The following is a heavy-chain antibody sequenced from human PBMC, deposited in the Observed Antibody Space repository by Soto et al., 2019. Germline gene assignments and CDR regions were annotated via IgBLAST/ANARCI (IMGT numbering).Heavy chain of an antibody. V-gene: IGHV4-39*01. J-gene: IGHJ4*02. CDR1: GGNIINLSYH. CDR2: IYYSGST. D-gene: IGHD1-1*01. Sequence: LEPKRHRRTVVGGNIINLSYHRSWIRQPPGKGLEWIGSIYYSGSTYYNPSLKSRVTISVDTSKNQFSLKLSSVTAADTAVYYCARQTGTSDYWVQGTLVPGSS. CDR3: ARQTGTSDY.